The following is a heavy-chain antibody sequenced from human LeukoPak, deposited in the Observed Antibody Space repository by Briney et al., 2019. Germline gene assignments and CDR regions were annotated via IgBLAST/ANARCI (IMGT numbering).Heavy chain of an antibody. Sequence: KVSCKASGYSFSNYGFSWVRQAPGQALEWVGWISVKTGNTNYAPRLQGRVTLTTDTSTRTVYMDLRSLRSDDTALYYCARDVVEAPSSISRWFEERSGAAYWGQGTLVTVSS. V-gene: IGHV1-18*01. CDR2: ISVKTGNT. CDR1: GYSFSNYG. D-gene: IGHD3-10*01. J-gene: IGHJ4*02. CDR3: ARDVVEAPSSISRWFEERSGAAY.